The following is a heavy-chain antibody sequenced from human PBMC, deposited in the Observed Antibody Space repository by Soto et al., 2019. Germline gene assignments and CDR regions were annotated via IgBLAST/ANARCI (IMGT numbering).Heavy chain of an antibody. CDR1: GFSLGTSGVG. Sequence: SGPTLVNPTQTLTLTCTFSGFSLGTSGVGVGWIRQPPGKALEWLALIYWDDDKRYSPSLKSRLTITKDTSKNQVVLTMTNMDPVDTATYYCAHKITMVRGVITNYYYYYMDVWGKGTTVTVSS. CDR3: AHKITMVRGVITNYYYYYMDV. D-gene: IGHD3-10*01. CDR2: IYWDDDK. J-gene: IGHJ6*03. V-gene: IGHV2-5*02.